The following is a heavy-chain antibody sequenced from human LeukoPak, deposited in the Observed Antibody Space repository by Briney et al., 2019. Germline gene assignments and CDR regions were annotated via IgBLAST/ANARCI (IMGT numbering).Heavy chain of an antibody. V-gene: IGHV3-23*01. Sequence: PGGSLRLSCAASGFTFNSFAMNWVRQAPGKRLEWVSSISGSDGSSHYADFVKGRFTISRDNSKNTLHLQMNSLRAEDTAVYYCAKSLGVGGYTRYKGFDQWGQGTLVTVSS. J-gene: IGHJ4*02. CDR3: AKSLGVGGYTRYKGFDQ. D-gene: IGHD3-16*02. CDR1: GFTFNSFA. CDR2: ISGSDGSS.